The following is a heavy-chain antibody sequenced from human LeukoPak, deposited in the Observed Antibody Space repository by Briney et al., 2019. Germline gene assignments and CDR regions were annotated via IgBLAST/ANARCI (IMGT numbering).Heavy chain of an antibody. D-gene: IGHD3-10*01. Sequence: GRSLRLSCAASGFTFSSYGMHWVRQAPGKGLEWVAVISYDGSNKYYADSVKGRFTISRDNSKNTLYLQMSSLRAEDTAVYYCAKSHYRGFGELFSNFDYWGQGTLVTASS. CDR3: AKSHYRGFGELFSNFDY. V-gene: IGHV3-30*18. CDR2: ISYDGSNK. CDR1: GFTFSSYG. J-gene: IGHJ4*02.